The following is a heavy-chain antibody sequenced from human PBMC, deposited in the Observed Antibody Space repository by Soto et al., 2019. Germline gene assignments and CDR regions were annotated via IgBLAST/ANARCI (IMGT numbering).Heavy chain of an antibody. CDR3: ARRGGYCSGGSCYPLHPSDY. D-gene: IGHD2-15*01. Sequence: SETLSLTCAVYGGSFSGYYWSWIRQPPGKGLEWIGEINHSGSTNYNPSLKSRVTISVDTSKNQFSLKLSSVTAADTAVYYCARRGGYCSGGSCYPLHPSDYWGQGTLVTVSS. CDR2: INHSGST. V-gene: IGHV4-34*01. J-gene: IGHJ4*02. CDR1: GGSFSGYY.